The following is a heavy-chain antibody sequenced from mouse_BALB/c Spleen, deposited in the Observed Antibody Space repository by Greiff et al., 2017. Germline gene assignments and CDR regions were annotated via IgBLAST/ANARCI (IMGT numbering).Heavy chain of an antibody. CDR3: ATGLGPYYYGSSYGPFAY. J-gene: IGHJ3*01. V-gene: IGHV3-8*02. D-gene: IGHD1-1*01. CDR2: ISYSGST. CDR1: GDSITSGY. Sequence: EVKVIESGPSLVKPSQTLSLTCSVTGDSITSGYWNWIRKFPGNKLEYMGYISYSGSTYYNPSLKSRISITRDTSKNQYYLQLNSVTTEDTATYDCATGLGPYYYGSSYGPFAYWGQGTLVTVSA.